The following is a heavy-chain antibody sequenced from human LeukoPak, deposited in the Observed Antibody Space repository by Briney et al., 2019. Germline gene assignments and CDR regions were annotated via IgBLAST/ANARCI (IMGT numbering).Heavy chain of an antibody. D-gene: IGHD6-13*01. CDR1: GFTVSSNY. CDR2: IYGGGTT. Sequence: GGSLRLSCAASGFTVSSNYMSWVRQAPGKGLEWVSVIYGGGTTCYADSVKGRFTISRDSSKNTLCLQMNSLRAEDTAVYYCARDPLRRQLVDWGQGTLVTVSS. CDR3: ARDPLRRQLVD. J-gene: IGHJ4*02. V-gene: IGHV3-53*01.